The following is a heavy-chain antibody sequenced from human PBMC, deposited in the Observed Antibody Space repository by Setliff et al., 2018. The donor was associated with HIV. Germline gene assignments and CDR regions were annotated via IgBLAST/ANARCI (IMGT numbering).Heavy chain of an antibody. J-gene: IGHJ4*02. V-gene: IGHV4-39*02. CDR2: IYYAGNT. CDR3: ARDDRCSGGCCYSY. D-gene: IGHD2-15*01. CDR1: GASVSTIDYY. Sequence: SETLSLTCTVSGASVSTIDYYWGWVRQSPRAGLEWIADIYYAGNTYYNPSLKSRATISIDTSKNQFSLKLSSVAAADTAVYYCARDDRCSGGCCYSYWGQGALVTVSS.